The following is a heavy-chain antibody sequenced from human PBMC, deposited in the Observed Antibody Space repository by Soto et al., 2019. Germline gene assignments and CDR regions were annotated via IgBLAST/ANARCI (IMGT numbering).Heavy chain of an antibody. CDR2: ISAYNGNT. CDR3: ARVVGALGHWFDP. D-gene: IGHD1-26*01. Sequence: QVQLVQSGAEVKKPGASVKVSCKASGYNFNSYTISWVRQAPGQGLEWMGRISAYNGNTNYAQKLQGSVTMTPDTSTSTAYMELRSLRSDDTAVYHCARVVGALGHWFDPWGQGTLVTVSS. J-gene: IGHJ5*02. CDR1: GYNFNSYT. V-gene: IGHV1-18*01.